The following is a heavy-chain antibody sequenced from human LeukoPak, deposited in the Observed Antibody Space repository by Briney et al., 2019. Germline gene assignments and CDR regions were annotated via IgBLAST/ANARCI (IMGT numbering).Heavy chain of an antibody. D-gene: IGHD6-13*01. J-gene: IGHJ4*02. Sequence: GGSLRLSCAASGFTFSSYAMHWVRQAPGKGLEWVAVISYDGSNKYYADSVKGRFTISRDNSKNTLYLQMNSLRAEDTAVYYCARDCIAADEYYFDYWGQGTLVTVSS. V-gene: IGHV3-30-3*01. CDR3: ARDCIAADEYYFDY. CDR2: ISYDGSNK. CDR1: GFTFSSYA.